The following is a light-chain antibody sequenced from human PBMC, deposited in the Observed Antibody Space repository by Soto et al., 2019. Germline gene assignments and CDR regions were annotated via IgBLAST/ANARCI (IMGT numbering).Light chain of an antibody. V-gene: IGKV2-28*01. J-gene: IGKJ2*01. CDR2: LGS. Sequence: DIVMTQSPVSLPVTPGEPASISCRSSQSLLHSNGYNFLDWYLQKPGQSPQLLIYLGSNRASGVPDRLSGSGSGTDLTLIISRVEAEDVGVYYCMQALQTPYTFGQGTQLEIK. CDR1: QSLLHSNGYNF. CDR3: MQALQTPYT.